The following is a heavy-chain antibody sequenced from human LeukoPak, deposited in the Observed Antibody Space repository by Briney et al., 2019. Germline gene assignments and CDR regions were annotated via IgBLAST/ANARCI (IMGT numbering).Heavy chain of an antibody. Sequence: GGSLRLSCAASGFTFSSYEMNWVHQAPGKGLEWVSYISSSGSTRYYADSVKGRFTVSRDNAKNSLYLQMNSLRAEDTAVYYCARVHIAVAGPYVDYWGQGTLVTVSS. CDR1: GFTFSSYE. D-gene: IGHD6-19*01. CDR2: ISSSGSTR. J-gene: IGHJ4*02. V-gene: IGHV3-48*03. CDR3: ARVHIAVAGPYVDY.